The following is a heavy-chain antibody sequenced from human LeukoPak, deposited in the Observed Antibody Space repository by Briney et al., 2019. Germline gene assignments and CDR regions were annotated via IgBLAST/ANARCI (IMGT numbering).Heavy chain of an antibody. V-gene: IGHV1-69*01. CDR1: GGTFSSYA. CDR2: IIPIFGTA. D-gene: IGHD2-2*01. Sequence: GSSVKVSCKASGGTFSSYAISWVRQAPGQGLEWMGGIIPIFGTANYAQKFQGRVTITADESTSTAYMELSSLRSEDTAVYYCARIPTAAHPKRSPDYWGQGTLVTVSS. J-gene: IGHJ4*02. CDR3: ARIPTAAHPKRSPDY.